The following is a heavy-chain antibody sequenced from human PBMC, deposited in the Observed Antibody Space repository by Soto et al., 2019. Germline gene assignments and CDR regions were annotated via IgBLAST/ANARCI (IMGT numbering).Heavy chain of an antibody. J-gene: IGHJ5*02. D-gene: IGHD5-18*01. CDR3: AKDSGRGYNYGQHWFGP. V-gene: IGHV3-30*18. CDR1: GFTFSSYG. CDR2: ISYDGTNK. Sequence: QVQLVESGGGVVQPGRSLRLSCAASGFTFSSYGMHWVRQAPGKGLEWVALISYDGTNKYYADSVKGRFTISRDNSKNTLDLQMSSLRAEDTAVYYCAKDSGRGYNYGQHWFGPWGQGTLVTVSS.